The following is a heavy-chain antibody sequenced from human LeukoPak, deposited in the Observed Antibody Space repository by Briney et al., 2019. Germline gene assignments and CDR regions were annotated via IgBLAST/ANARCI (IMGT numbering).Heavy chain of an antibody. Sequence: GGSLRLSCAASGFTFSSYAVSWVRQAPGKELEWVSAISGSGGSTYYADSVKGRFTISRDNSKNTLYLQMNSLRAEDTAVYYCAKDRGYSTAGSFDYWGQGTLVTVSS. J-gene: IGHJ4*02. CDR2: ISGSGGST. CDR3: AKDRGYSTAGSFDY. CDR1: GFTFSSYA. D-gene: IGHD3-10*01. V-gene: IGHV3-23*01.